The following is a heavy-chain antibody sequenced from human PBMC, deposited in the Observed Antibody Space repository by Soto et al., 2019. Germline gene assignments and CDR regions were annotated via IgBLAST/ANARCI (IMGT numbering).Heavy chain of an antibody. J-gene: IGHJ4*02. CDR2: ISSTTNYI. V-gene: IGHV3-21*01. CDR3: ARESEDLTSNFDY. Sequence: GGSLRLSCAASGFTFTRYSMNWVRQAPGKGLEWVSSISSTTNYIYYADSMKGRFTVSRDNAKNSVYLEMNSLSAEDTAVYHCARESEDLTSNFDYWGQGTLVTVSS. CDR1: GFTFTRYS.